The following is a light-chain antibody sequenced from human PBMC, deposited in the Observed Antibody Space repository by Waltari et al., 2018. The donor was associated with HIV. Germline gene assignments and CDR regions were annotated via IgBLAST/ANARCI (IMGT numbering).Light chain of an antibody. CDR2: ENN. CDR3: GTWDSSLRAVV. Sequence: QSVLTQPPSVSAAPGQKVTISCSGSTSNIGNNYVSWYQQPPGTAPKVLIYENNKRPSGIPARFSASKSGTSATLGISGLQTGDEADYYCGTWDSSLRAVVFGGGTKLTVL. J-gene: IGLJ2*01. V-gene: IGLV1-51*02. CDR1: TSNIGNNY.